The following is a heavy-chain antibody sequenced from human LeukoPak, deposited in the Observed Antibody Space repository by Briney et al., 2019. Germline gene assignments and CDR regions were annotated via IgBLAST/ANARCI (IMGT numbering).Heavy chain of an antibody. J-gene: IGHJ3*02. V-gene: IGHV3-64*01. Sequence: GGSLRLSCAASGFTFSSYAMHWVRQAPGKGLEYVSAVSSNGGSTYYANSVKGRFTISRDNSKNTLYLQMGSLRAEDMAVYYCARAGELPRRNAFDIWGQGTMVTVSS. CDR2: VSSNGGST. CDR3: ARAGELPRRNAFDI. CDR1: GFTFSSYA. D-gene: IGHD1-26*01.